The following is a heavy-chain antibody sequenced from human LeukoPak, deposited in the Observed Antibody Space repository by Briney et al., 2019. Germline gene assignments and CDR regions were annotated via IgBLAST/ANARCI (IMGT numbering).Heavy chain of an antibody. V-gene: IGHV3-9*01. J-gene: IGHJ4*02. CDR3: AKEDRRGRHFDY. CDR2: ISWNSGSL. CDR1: GFTFDDYA. Sequence: SLRLSCAASGFTFDDYAMHWVRQAPGKGLEWVSDISWNSGSLGYADSVKGRFTISRDNAKNSLYLQMNGLRAEDTALYYCAKEDRRGRHFDYWGQGTLVTVSS. D-gene: IGHD3-16*01.